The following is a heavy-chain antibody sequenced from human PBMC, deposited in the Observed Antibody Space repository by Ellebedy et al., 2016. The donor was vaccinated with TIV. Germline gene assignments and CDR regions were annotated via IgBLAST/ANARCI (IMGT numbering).Heavy chain of an antibody. J-gene: IGHJ4*02. D-gene: IGHD6-19*01. CDR1: GFAFSSFG. Sequence: PGGSLRLSCAASGFAFSSFGMSWVRQAPGTGLQWLSAVSGSGGVTYYADSVKGRFTISRDNSKNTLYLQMNSLRAEDTAIYYCAKHTDYSNGQYRDYWGQGTLVTVSS. V-gene: IGHV3-23*01. CDR2: VSGSGGVT. CDR3: AKHTDYSNGQYRDY.